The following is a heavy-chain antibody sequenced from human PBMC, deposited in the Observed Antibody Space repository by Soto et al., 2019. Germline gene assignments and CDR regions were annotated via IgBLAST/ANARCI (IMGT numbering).Heavy chain of an antibody. V-gene: IGHV3-7*04. D-gene: IGHD7-27*01. CDR3: ATDLNWEQY. CDR1: GFTFGTYW. Sequence: EVQLVESGGGLVQPGGSLRLSCEASGFTFGTYWMTWVRQPPGKGLECVADIKPDGSERYYVDSVKGRFTISRDNAKNSLYLHMNSLRAEDTAVYYCATDLNWEQYWGQGTLVTVSS. J-gene: IGHJ4*02. CDR2: IKPDGSER.